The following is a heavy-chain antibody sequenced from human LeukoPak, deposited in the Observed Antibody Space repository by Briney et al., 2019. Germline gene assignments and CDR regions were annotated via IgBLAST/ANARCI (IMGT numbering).Heavy chain of an antibody. CDR2: IIPIFGTA. Sequence: GASVKVSCKASGGTFSSYAISWVRQAPGQGLEWMGGIIPIFGTANYAQKFQGRVTITADESTSTAYMELSSLRSEDTAVYYCASTSLLWFGELSRYNWFDPWGQGTLVTVSS. V-gene: IGHV1-69*13. CDR1: GGTFSSYA. CDR3: ASTSLLWFGELSRYNWFDP. D-gene: IGHD3-10*01. J-gene: IGHJ5*02.